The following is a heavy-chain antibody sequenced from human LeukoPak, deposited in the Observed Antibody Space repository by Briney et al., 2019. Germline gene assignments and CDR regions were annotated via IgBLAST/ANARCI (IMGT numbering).Heavy chain of an antibody. D-gene: IGHD2-2*03. CDR3: ATGYCSSTSCYAGDYFDY. Sequence: SETLSLTCAVYGGSFSGYYWSWIRQPPGKGLEWIGEINHSGSTNYNPSLKSRVTISVDTSKNQFSLKLSSVTAADTAVYYCATGYCSSTSCYAGDYFDYRGQGTLVTVSS. V-gene: IGHV4-34*01. J-gene: IGHJ4*02. CDR1: GGSFSGYY. CDR2: INHSGST.